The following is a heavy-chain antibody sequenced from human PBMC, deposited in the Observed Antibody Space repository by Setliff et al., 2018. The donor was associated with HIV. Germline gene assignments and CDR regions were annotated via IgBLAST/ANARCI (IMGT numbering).Heavy chain of an antibody. CDR3: ARGSTAVNYYYYYIDV. CDR2: INPNSGDT. Sequence: ASVKVSCKASGYTFTGYYMHWVRQAPGQGLEWMGRINPNSGDTNYAQKFKGRVTMTRDTSISTAYMEVTRLRSDDTAVYYCARGSTAVNYYYYYIDVWGKGTTVTVSS. V-gene: IGHV1-2*06. D-gene: IGHD2-2*01. CDR1: GYTFTGYY. J-gene: IGHJ6*03.